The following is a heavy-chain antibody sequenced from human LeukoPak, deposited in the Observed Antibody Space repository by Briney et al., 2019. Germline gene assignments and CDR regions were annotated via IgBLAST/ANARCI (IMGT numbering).Heavy chain of an antibody. CDR2: IYHSGST. Sequence: SETLSLTSAVSGYSISSGYYWGWIRQHPGKGLEWIGSIYHSGSTYYNPSLKSRVTISVDTSKNQFSLKLSSVTAADTAVYYCAAIVVGATKRTGRYFDYWGQGTLVTVSS. J-gene: IGHJ4*02. CDR1: GYSISSGYY. CDR3: AAIVVGATKRTGRYFDY. V-gene: IGHV4-38-2*01. D-gene: IGHD1-26*01.